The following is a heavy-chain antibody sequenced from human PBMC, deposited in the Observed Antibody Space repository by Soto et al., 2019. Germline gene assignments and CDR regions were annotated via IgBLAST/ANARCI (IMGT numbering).Heavy chain of an antibody. Sequence: GGSLRLSCAASGFTFSSYAMHWVRQAPGKGLEYVSAISSNGGSTYYANSVKGRFTISRDNSKNTLYLQMGSLRAEDMAVYYCARARGSGSYKDAFDIWGQGTMVTVS. CDR2: ISSNGGST. J-gene: IGHJ3*02. CDR1: GFTFSSYA. CDR3: ARARGSGSYKDAFDI. V-gene: IGHV3-64*01. D-gene: IGHD1-26*01.